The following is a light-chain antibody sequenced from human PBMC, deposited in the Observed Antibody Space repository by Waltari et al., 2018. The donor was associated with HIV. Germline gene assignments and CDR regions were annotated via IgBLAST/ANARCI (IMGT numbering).Light chain of an antibody. J-gene: IGKJ2*01. CDR3: QQYDDGPRGIT. CDR1: QSISAK. Sequence: DIVMTQSPPTLPVSPGQRVTLSCRASQSISAKVAWYQQRPGQAPRLLIYEAATRPTGIPARFSGSGSGTEFTLTISSLQSEDFATYFCQQYDDGPRGITFGQGTMLEIK. V-gene: IGKV3-15*01. CDR2: EAA.